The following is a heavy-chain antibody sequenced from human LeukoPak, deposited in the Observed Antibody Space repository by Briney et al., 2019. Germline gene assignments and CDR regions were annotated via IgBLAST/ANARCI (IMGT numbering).Heavy chain of an antibody. J-gene: IGHJ4*02. D-gene: IGHD3-22*01. Sequence: PSDPLSLPCTVSGASLSSSYWIWIRQPPGKRLEWIGCIYYSRSTNYNPSLKSRFTISVDTSKNQFPLKLSSVTAADTAVYYCARGWVYYDTSGYRTSFNYWGQGTLVTVSS. CDR1: GASLSSSY. CDR3: ARGWVYYDTSGYRTSFNY. CDR2: IYYSRST. V-gene: IGHV4-59*07.